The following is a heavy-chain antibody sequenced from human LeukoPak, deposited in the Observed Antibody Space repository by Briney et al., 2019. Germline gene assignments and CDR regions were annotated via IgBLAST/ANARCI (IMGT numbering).Heavy chain of an antibody. CDR2: INSDGSST. Sequence: GGSLRLSCAASGFTFSSYWMHWVRQAPGKGLVWVSRINSDGSSTSYADSVKGRFTISRDNAKNTLYLQMNSLRAEDTAVYYCARAMVTADFDYWGQGTLVTVSS. CDR1: GFTFSSYW. V-gene: IGHV3-74*01. D-gene: IGHD2-21*02. J-gene: IGHJ4*02. CDR3: ARAMVTADFDY.